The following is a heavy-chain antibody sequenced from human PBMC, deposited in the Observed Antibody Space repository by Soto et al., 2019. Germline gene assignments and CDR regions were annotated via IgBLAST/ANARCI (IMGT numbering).Heavy chain of an antibody. D-gene: IGHD6-19*01. CDR2: INSDGSST. Sequence: PGGSLRLSCAASGFTFSNYWMHWVRQVPGKGLVWVSRINSDGSSTMYADPVKGRFTISRDNAKNTLYLQMNSLRAEDTAVYYCARDPAPIGWYDYWGQGTLVTVSS. J-gene: IGHJ4*02. CDR3: ARDPAPIGWYDY. V-gene: IGHV3-74*03. CDR1: GFTFSNYW.